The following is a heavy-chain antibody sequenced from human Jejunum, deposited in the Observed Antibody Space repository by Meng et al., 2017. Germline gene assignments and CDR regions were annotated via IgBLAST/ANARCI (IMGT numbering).Heavy chain of an antibody. V-gene: IGHV4-61*08. CDR1: GAAFSRAGYQ. J-gene: IGHJ4*02. CDR3: ARDHMGSLDY. CDR2: AST. D-gene: IGHD1-26*01. Sequence: QVQLQESGRGLVRPSESLSLICTVSGAAFSRAGYQWGWIRQPPGKGLEWIGYASTNYNPSLKSRVTISLDTSRNQFSLSLSSVTAADTAVYYCARDHMGSLDYWGQGILVTVSS.